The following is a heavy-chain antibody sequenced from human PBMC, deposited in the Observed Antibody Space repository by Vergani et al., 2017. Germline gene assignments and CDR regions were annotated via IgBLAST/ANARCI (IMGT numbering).Heavy chain of an antibody. CDR1: GFSFSGYW. V-gene: IGHV3-74*02. CDR3: VRARCSGPCFMSNWLDS. CDR2: IKSDGSIT. D-gene: IGHD5-12*01. J-gene: IGHJ5*01. Sequence: EVQLVESGGGLIHPGGSLRLSCEGSGFSFSGYWMHWVRQSPEKGLVWVSRIKSDGSITNYADSVKGRFTISRDNAKKTLYLEMNSLRGDDTAIYYCVRARCSGPCFMSNWLDSGGQGTLGSVSS.